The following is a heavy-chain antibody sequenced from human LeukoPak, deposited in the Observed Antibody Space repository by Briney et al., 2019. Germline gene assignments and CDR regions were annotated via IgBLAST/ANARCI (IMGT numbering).Heavy chain of an antibody. V-gene: IGHV1-18*01. CDR2: ISAYNGNT. D-gene: IGHD2-2*02. CDR3: ARDRCSSTSCYSSGVDY. J-gene: IGHJ4*02. Sequence: ASVKVSCKASGYTFTSYGISWVRQAPGQGLEWMGWISAYNGNTNYAQKLQGRVTMTTDTSTSTAYMELGSLRSDDTAVYYCARDRCSSTSCYSSGVDYWGQGTLVTVSS. CDR1: GYTFTSYG.